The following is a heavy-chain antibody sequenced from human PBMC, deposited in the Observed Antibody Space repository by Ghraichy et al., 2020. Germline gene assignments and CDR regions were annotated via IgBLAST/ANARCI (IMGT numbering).Heavy chain of an antibody. CDR2: TYYRSKWYN. CDR3: ARDRVGYCSGGSCYSPSRYYYYGMDV. D-gene: IGHD2-15*01. V-gene: IGHV6-1*01. J-gene: IGHJ6*02. Sequence: LSLTCAISGDSVSSNSAAWNWIRQSPSRGLEWLGRTYYRSKWYNDYAVSVKSRITINPDTSKNQFSLQLNSVTPEDTAVYYCARDRVGYCSGGSCYSPSRYYYYGMDVWGQGTTVTVSS. CDR1: GDSVSSNSAA.